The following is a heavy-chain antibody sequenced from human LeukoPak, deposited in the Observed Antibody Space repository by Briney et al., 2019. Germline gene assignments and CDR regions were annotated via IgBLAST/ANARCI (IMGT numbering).Heavy chain of an antibody. CDR3: ARGLPWGQNSLYGMDV. V-gene: IGHV1-18*01. CDR1: GYXFTSYG. CDR2: ISAYNGST. J-gene: IGHJ6*02. D-gene: IGHD7-27*01. Sequence: GASVKVSCKASGYXFTSYGVSWVRQAPGQGLEWLGWISAYNGSTNYAQKVQARVTMTRDTSTSTAYMELRSLRSDDTAVYYCARGLPWGQNSLYGMDVWGQGTTVTVSS.